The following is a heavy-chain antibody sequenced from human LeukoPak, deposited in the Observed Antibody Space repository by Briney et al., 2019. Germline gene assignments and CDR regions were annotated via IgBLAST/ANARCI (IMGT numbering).Heavy chain of an antibody. J-gene: IGHJ4*02. CDR3: ARYRQGTSGNDY. D-gene: IGHD2-8*01. CDR1: GISINTYY. CDR2: IYYTGST. V-gene: IGHV4-59*01. Sequence: SETLSLTCTVSGISINTYYWSWIRQPPGKGLEWIGYIYYTGSTKYNPSLKSRVSFSVDTSKNRFSLRLTSVTAADTAVYYCARYRQGTSGNDYWGQGALVTVSS.